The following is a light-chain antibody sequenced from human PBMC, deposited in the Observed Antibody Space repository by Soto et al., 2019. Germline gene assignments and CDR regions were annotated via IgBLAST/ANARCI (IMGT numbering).Light chain of an antibody. CDR3: QSYDSSLSVHVV. Sequence: QLVLTQPPSVSGAPGQRVTISCTGSSSNIGADYDVHWYQQLPGTAPKLLIYGDNNRPSGVPDRFSGSRSGTSASLAITGLQAEDEADYYCQSYDSSLSVHVVFGGGTKVTVL. J-gene: IGLJ2*01. CDR2: GDN. V-gene: IGLV1-40*01. CDR1: SSNIGADYD.